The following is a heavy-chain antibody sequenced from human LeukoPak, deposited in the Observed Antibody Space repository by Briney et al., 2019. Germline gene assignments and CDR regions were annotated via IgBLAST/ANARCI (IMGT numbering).Heavy chain of an antibody. Sequence: PGGSLRLSCAASGFSFSGYWMTWVRQAPGKGLEWVANINQDGSEKYYVDSVKGRFTISRDNAKNSLYLQMNSLRAEDTAVYYCARDKYSIDYWGQGTLVTVSS. D-gene: IGHD2-21*01. CDR2: INQDGSEK. CDR1: GFSFSGYW. V-gene: IGHV3-7*04. J-gene: IGHJ4*02. CDR3: ARDKYSIDY.